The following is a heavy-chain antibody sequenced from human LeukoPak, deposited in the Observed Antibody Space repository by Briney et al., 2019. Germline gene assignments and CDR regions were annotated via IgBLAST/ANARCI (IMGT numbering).Heavy chain of an antibody. CDR3: ARYRVITKHYFDS. V-gene: IGHV3-11*01. CDR1: GFTFCDYQ. J-gene: IGHJ4*02. Sequence: LGGCLRLSCAAPGFTFCDYQMTWIRQTPGKGVEWVSHISNSCNTIKEADYVKSRFPISRDNAQNSLFLQMKRLRAEDTAVYYCARYRVITKHYFDSWGQGTLVNVSS. D-gene: IGHD3-16*01. CDR2: ISNSCNTI.